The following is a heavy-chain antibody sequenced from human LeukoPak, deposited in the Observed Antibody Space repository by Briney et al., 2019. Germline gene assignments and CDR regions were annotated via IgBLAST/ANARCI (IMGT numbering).Heavy chain of an antibody. Sequence: GGSLRLSCAASGFTFSSYSMNWVRQAPGKGLEWVSSISSSSNYIYYADSVRGRFTISRDNAKNSLYLQMNSLRAEDTAVYYCARVFVRIQLWSHQEEAFDIWGQGTMVTVSS. CDR1: GFTFSSYS. CDR2: ISSSSNYI. J-gene: IGHJ3*02. CDR3: ARVFVRIQLWSHQEEAFDI. D-gene: IGHD5-18*01. V-gene: IGHV3-21*01.